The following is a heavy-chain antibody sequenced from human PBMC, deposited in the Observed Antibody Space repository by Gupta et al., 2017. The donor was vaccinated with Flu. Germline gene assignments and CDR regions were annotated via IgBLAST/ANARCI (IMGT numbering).Heavy chain of an antibody. Sequence: QGQLVQSGGEVKKPGASVKVSCKASGYSFTGFGISWVRQAPGQGLEWMGWISAYNGHTKYAQKFQGRVTMTTDTSTSTAYMELRSLRSDDTAVFYCARSGPGYYDSSAYPFWGQGTLVTVSS. CDR2: ISAYNGHT. CDR1: GYSFTGFG. V-gene: IGHV1-18*01. D-gene: IGHD3-22*01. CDR3: ARSGPGYYDSSAYPF. J-gene: IGHJ4*02.